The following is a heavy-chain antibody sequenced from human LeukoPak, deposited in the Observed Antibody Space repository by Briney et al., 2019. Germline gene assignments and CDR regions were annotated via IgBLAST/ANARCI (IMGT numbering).Heavy chain of an antibody. J-gene: IGHJ4*02. CDR1: GGSISSSSSY. Sequence: PSETPSLTCSVSGGSISSSSSYWGWIRQPPGKGLEWIGSIYYSGSSFDNPALKSRVTISVDTSKNQFSLKLSSVTAEDTAVYYCARHRSGWLQSSFDYWGQGTLVTVSS. V-gene: IGHV4-39*01. CDR3: ARHRSGWLQSSFDY. CDR2: IYYSGSS. D-gene: IGHD5-24*01.